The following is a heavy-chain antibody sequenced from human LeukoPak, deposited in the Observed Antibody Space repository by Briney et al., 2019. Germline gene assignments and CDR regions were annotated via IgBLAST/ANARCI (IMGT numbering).Heavy chain of an antibody. J-gene: IGHJ4*02. CDR2: ISGGGRTT. Sequence: GGSLRLSCAASGFTFSNHAMSWVRQAPGKGLQWVAVISGGGRTTEYEDFVKGRFTISRDNSKNTLSLQMNSLTVEDTAIYFCAKNVVVKRYIDFWGEGTLVTVSS. D-gene: IGHD2-15*01. CDR3: AKNVVVKRYIDF. V-gene: IGHV3-23*01. CDR1: GFTFSNHA.